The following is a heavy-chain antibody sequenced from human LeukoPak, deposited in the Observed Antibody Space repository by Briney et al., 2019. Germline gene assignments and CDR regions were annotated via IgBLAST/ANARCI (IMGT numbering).Heavy chain of an antibody. CDR1: GFTFDDYG. V-gene: IGHV3-11*04. CDR3: ARRYDFWSGYYGWFDP. D-gene: IGHD3-3*01. CDR2: ISISGYST. Sequence: GGSLRLSCAASGFTFDDYGMSWVRQAPGKGLEWISYISISGYSTYYADSVKGRFTISRDNAKNSLYLQMNNLRPEDTAFCYCARRYDFWSGYYGWFDPWGQGTLVTVSS. J-gene: IGHJ5*02.